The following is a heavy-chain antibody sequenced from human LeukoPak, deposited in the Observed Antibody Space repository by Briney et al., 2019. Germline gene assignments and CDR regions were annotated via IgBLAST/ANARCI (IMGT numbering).Heavy chain of an antibody. CDR3: ARDQYDTWSRRGNFDS. D-gene: IGHD3-3*01. CDR2: IKLDGSEK. CDR1: GFTFGKYW. Sequence: GGSLRLSCVASGFTFGKYWMSWVRQAPGKGLEWVANIKLDGSEKNYVDSVKGRFTISRDNTKNSLYLQMNSLRVEDTTVFYCARDQYDTWSRRGNFDSWGQGTLVIVSS. V-gene: IGHV3-7*03. J-gene: IGHJ4*02.